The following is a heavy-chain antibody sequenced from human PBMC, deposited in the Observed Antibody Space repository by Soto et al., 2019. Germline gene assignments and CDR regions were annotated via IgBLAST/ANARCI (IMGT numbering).Heavy chain of an antibody. Sequence: QLQLQQWGAGLLKPSETLSLTCTVYGGSFSGYYWSWIRQPPGKGLEWIGEINHSGSTNYNPSLKSRVTISVDTSKNQFSLKLSSVTAADTAVYYCARCLIRVSSWMYNGFDPWGQGTLVTVSS. V-gene: IGHV4-34*01. J-gene: IGHJ5*02. CDR1: GGSFSGYY. D-gene: IGHD6-13*01. CDR2: INHSGST. CDR3: ARCLIRVSSWMYNGFDP.